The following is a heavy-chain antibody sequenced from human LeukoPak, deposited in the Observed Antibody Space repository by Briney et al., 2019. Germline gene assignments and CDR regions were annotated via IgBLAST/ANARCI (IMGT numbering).Heavy chain of an antibody. CDR2: INHSGST. V-gene: IGHV4-34*01. Sequence: SETLSLTCAVYGGSFSGYYWSWIRQPPGKGLEWIGEINHSGSTNYNPSLKSRVTISVDTSKNQFSLKLSSVTAADTAVYYCARETWGSEDYWGQGTLVTVSS. CDR3: ARETWGSEDY. D-gene: IGHD3-16*01. CDR1: GGSFSGYY. J-gene: IGHJ4*02.